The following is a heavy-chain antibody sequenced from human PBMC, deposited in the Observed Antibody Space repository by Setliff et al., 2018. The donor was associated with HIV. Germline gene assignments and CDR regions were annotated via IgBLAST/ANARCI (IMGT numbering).Heavy chain of an antibody. J-gene: IGHJ4*02. CDR3: ARHGYCSGGYYPPPAGRIDS. V-gene: IGHV5-51*01. CDR2: IYPGDSDT. Sequence: GESLKISCKGSGYSFTNYWIGWVRQMPGKGLEWMGIIYPGDSDTRYSPSFQGQVTISADKSISTAYLQWSSLKASDTAMYYCARHGYCSGGYYPPPAGRIDSWGQGTLVTVSS. D-gene: IGHD2-15*01. CDR1: GYSFTNYW.